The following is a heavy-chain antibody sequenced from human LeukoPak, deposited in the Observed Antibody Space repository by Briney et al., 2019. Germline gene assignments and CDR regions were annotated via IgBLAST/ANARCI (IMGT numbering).Heavy chain of an antibody. CDR2: IYHSGST. D-gene: IGHD3-3*01. J-gene: IGHJ3*02. Sequence: SETLSLTCAVYGGSFSGYYWSWIRQPPGKGLEWIGEIYHSGSTNYNPSLKSRVTISVDKSKNQFSLKLSSVTAADTAVYYCARQGDFWSGYYWSAFDIWGQGTMVTVSS. CDR1: GGSFSGYY. CDR3: ARQGDFWSGYYWSAFDI. V-gene: IGHV4-34*01.